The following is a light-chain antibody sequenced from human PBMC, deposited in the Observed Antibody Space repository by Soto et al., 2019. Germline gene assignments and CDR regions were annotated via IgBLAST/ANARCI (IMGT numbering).Light chain of an antibody. J-gene: IGKJ1*01. CDR2: DAS. V-gene: IGKV3-11*01. CDR1: QSIGLA. CDR3: QQRTDRPPWT. Sequence: EIVLTQSPATLSLSTGERATLSCRASQSIGLAIAWYQHKPGQAPRLLLFDASQRATGIPARFRGSGSGTDFTLSISSLEPEDFAVYYCQQRTDRPPWTFGQGTKVESK.